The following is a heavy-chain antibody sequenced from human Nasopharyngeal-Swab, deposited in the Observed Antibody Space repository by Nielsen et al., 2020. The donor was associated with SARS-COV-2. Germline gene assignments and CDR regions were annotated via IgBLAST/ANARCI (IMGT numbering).Heavy chain of an antibody. J-gene: IGHJ3*02. D-gene: IGHD3-10*01. CDR3: AKDDVVRGDAFDI. Sequence: GESLKISYMASGFTFNIYAMAWVRRTPGRGLQWVSGISASGGSTYYTDSVKGRFAVSRDNSRNTLYLQMHSLRVEDTALYYCAKDDVVRGDAFDIWGQGTMVTVSS. CDR2: ISASGGST. V-gene: IGHV3-23*01. CDR1: GFTFNIYA.